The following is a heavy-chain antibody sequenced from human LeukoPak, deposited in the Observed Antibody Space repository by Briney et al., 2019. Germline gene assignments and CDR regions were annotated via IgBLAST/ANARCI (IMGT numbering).Heavy chain of an antibody. CDR2: ISAYNGNT. V-gene: IGHV1-18*01. CDR1: CYTFTSYG. J-gene: IGHJ1*01. CDR3: ARNGVGDATAEYFQH. Sequence: GASVKVSCKASCYTFTSYGISWVRQAPGQGLEWMGWISAYNGNTNYAQKLQGRVTMTTDTSTSTAYMELRSLRSDGTAVYYCARNGVGDATAEYFQHWGQGTLVTVSS. D-gene: IGHD2-2*01.